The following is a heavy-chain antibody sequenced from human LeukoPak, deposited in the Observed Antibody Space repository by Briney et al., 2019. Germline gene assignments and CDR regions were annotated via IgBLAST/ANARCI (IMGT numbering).Heavy chain of an antibody. CDR2: IYPGDSDT. J-gene: IGHJ6*03. Sequence: GESLKISCKGSGYSFTSYWIGWVRQMPGKGLEWMGVIYPGDSDTRYSPSFQGQVTISADKSINTSYLQWSSLKASDTAMYYCARHQGSNWYYYYMDVWGKGTTVTVSS. CDR1: GYSFTSYW. D-gene: IGHD6-13*01. V-gene: IGHV5-51*01. CDR3: ARHQGSNWYYYYMDV.